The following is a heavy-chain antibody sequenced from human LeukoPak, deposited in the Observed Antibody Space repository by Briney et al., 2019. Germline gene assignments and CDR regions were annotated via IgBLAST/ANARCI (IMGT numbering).Heavy chain of an antibody. D-gene: IGHD3-10*01. CDR3: ARGNYASGSYSLL. Sequence: GASVKVSCKASGYTFTGYYMHWVRQAPGQGLEWMGRINPNSGGTNYAQKFQGRGTMTRDTSISTAYMELSRLRSDDTAVYYCARGNYASGSYSLLWGQGTLVTVSS. CDR1: GYTFTGYY. V-gene: IGHV1-2*06. J-gene: IGHJ4*02. CDR2: INPNSGGT.